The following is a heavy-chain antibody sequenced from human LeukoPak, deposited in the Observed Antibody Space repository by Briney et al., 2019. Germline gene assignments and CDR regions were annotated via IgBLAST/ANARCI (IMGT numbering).Heavy chain of an antibody. J-gene: IGHJ4*02. CDR2: IYWNDDK. Sequence: SGPTLVNPTQTLTLTCTFSGFSLNIDRVGVGWIRQSPGKALEWLALIYWNDDKRYSPSLKSRLTITKDTSRNQVVLTMTNVDPVDTGTYFCAHTPHIYDVLTGYYKRNCFESWGQGTLVTVSP. CDR1: GFSLNIDRVG. D-gene: IGHD3-9*01. V-gene: IGHV2-5*01. CDR3: AHTPHIYDVLTGYYKRNCFES.